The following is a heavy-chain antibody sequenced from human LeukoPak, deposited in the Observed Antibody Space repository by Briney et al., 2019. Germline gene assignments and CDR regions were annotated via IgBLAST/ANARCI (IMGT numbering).Heavy chain of an antibody. CDR2: IYYSGST. CDR3: ARDGPLGFGAMDWFDP. Sequence: SQTLSLTCTVSGGSISSGDYYWSWIRQPPGKGLEWIGYIYYSGSTYYNPSLKSRVTISVDTSKNQFSLKLSSVTAADTAVYYCARDGPLGFGAMDWFDPWGQGTLVTVSS. D-gene: IGHD3-10*01. J-gene: IGHJ5*02. CDR1: GGSISSGDYY. V-gene: IGHV4-30-4*01.